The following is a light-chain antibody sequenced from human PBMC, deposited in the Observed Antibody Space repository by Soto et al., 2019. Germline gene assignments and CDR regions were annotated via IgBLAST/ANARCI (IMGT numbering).Light chain of an antibody. J-gene: IGKJ1*01. CDR1: QTISSW. Sequence: DIQMTQSPSTLSGSVGDRATITCRASQTISSWLAWYQQKPGKAPKLLIYKASTLKSGVPSRFSGSGSGTEFTLTNSSLQPDDFATYYCQHYNSYSEAVGQGTKVDI. CDR2: KAS. V-gene: IGKV1-5*03. CDR3: QHYNSYSEA.